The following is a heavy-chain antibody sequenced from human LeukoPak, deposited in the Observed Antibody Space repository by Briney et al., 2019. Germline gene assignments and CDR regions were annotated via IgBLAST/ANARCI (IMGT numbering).Heavy chain of an antibody. V-gene: IGHV1-69*06. CDR3: ARARDVLRFLEWSSHYYYYMDV. Sequence: AASVKVSCKASGGTFSRNDISRVRQAPGQGLEWMGGIIPIFGTANYAQKFQGRVTITADKSTSTAYMELSSLRSEDTAVYYCARARDVLRFLEWSSHYYYYMDVWGKGTTVTVSS. J-gene: IGHJ6*03. CDR2: IIPIFGTA. CDR1: GGTFSRND. D-gene: IGHD3-3*01.